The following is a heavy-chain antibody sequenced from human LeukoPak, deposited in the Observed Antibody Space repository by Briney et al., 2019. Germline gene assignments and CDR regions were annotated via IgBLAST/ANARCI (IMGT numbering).Heavy chain of an antibody. CDR1: GGSINSYW. Sequence: SETLSLTCSVSGGSINSYWWSWIRQPAGKGLEFIGRIYTTGMTNYNPSLKSRVSMSVDTSKNQFSLALRSVTAADTAVYFCARAGYTTSSYRFDYWGQGALVTVSS. J-gene: IGHJ4*02. CDR2: IYTTGMT. CDR3: ARAGYTTSSYRFDY. V-gene: IGHV4-4*07. D-gene: IGHD3-16*02.